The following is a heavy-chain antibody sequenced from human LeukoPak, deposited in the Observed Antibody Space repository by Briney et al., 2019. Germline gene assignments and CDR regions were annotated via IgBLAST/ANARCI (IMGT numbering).Heavy chain of an antibody. J-gene: IGHJ4*02. CDR2: INPTSGGT. V-gene: IGHV1-2*02. D-gene: IGHD1-14*01. Sequence: ASVKVSCKTSGYTFTDYYVHWVRQAPGQGFEWMGWINPTSGGTDFAQKFQGRVTMTRDTSISSAYMELSRLRSDDTAVYYCARVSHLTENNKVRGLFDYWGQGTPVTVSS. CDR1: GYTFTDYY. CDR3: ARVSHLTENNKVRGLFDY.